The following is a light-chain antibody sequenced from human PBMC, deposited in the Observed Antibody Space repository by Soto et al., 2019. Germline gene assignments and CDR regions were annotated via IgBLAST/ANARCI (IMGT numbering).Light chain of an antibody. Sequence: DMQMTQSPSSLSTSVGVRVSITCRASQNIDTYLNWYQHTPGKAPKLLIYAASNLQSGVPSRFSGSGSGTDFTLTISSLQPDDFATYYCQQFAISTTFGQGTKVDIK. CDR1: QNIDTY. J-gene: IGKJ1*01. CDR3: QQFAISTT. CDR2: AAS. V-gene: IGKV1-39*01.